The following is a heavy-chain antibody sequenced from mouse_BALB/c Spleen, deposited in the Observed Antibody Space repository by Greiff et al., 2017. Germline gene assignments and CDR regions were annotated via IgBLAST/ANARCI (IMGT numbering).Heavy chain of an antibody. D-gene: IGHD1-2*01. V-gene: IGHV14-3*02. J-gene: IGHJ3*01. CDR1: GFNFTDSY. CDR2: IDPANGNT. CDR3: ARGTTATAY. Sequence: EVMLVESGAELVKPGASVKLSCTASGFNFTDSYMHWVKQRPEQGLEWIGRIDPANGNTKYDPKFQGMATITADTSSNTANLQLSSLASEDTAVYYCARGTTATAYWGQGTLVTVSA.